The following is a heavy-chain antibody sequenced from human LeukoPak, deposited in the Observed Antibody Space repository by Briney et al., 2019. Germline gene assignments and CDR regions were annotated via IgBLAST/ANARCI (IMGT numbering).Heavy chain of an antibody. J-gene: IGHJ4*02. CDR2: ISNDGSNE. V-gene: IGHV3-30-3*01. CDR3: ARGQLWLLSY. Sequence: GRSLRLSCAASGFTSSRFAMYWVRQAPGKGLEWVAIISNDGSNEYYADSVKGRFTISRDNSKNTLYLQMNSLRAEDTAVYYCARGQLWLLSYWGQGTLVTVSS. CDR1: GFTSSRFA. D-gene: IGHD5-18*01.